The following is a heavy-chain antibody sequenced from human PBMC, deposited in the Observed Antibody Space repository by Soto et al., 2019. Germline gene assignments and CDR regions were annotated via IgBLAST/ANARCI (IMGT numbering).Heavy chain of an antibody. V-gene: IGHV5-51*01. CDR2: IYPGDSDT. Sequence: GESLKISCKSSGYIFSKYCIGWVRQMPGKGLEWMGIIYPGDSDTRYSPSFQGQVTISADKSITTAYLQWRSLKASDTAIYYCVVYSSSSGRHFDYWGQGTLVTPSS. J-gene: IGHJ4*01. CDR3: VVYSSSSGRHFDY. D-gene: IGHD6-6*01. CDR1: GYIFSKYC.